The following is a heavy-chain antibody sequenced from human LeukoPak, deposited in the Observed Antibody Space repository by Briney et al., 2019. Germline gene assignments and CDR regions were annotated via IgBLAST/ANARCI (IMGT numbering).Heavy chain of an antibody. CDR3: ARLRYSGFDY. J-gene: IGHJ4*02. D-gene: IGHD1-26*01. CDR1: GYTFTSYG. CDR2: MNPDSGNT. V-gene: IGHV1-8*02. Sequence: ASVKVSCKASGYTFTSYGISWVRQATGQGLEWMGWMNPDSGNTDYAEKFQGRLTMTRTTSTTTAYMELSSLGSEDTAVYYCARLRYSGFDYWGQGSLVSVSS.